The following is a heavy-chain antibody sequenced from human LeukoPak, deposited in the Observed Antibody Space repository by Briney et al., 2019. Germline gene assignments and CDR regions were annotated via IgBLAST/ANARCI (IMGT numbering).Heavy chain of an antibody. Sequence: ASVKVSCKASGYTFTSYDINWVRQATGQGLEWMGWMNPNSGSTGYAQKFQGRATMTRNTSISTAYIELSSLRSEDTAVYYCARGQRIAAAGTRVLTYWGQGTLVTVSS. D-gene: IGHD6-13*01. CDR2: MNPNSGST. J-gene: IGHJ4*02. CDR1: GYTFTSYD. V-gene: IGHV1-8*01. CDR3: ARGQRIAAAGTRVLTY.